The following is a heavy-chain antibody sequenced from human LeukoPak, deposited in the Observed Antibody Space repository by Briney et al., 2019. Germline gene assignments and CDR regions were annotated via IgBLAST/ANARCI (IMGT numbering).Heavy chain of an antibody. J-gene: IGHJ4*02. CDR2: IDPNSGDT. CDR1: GYTFTNYY. CDR3: ARDKSGNSGWYSYFDY. V-gene: IGHV1-2*02. D-gene: IGHD6-19*01. Sequence: ASVTVSCKASGYTFTNYYIHWVRQAPGQGLEWMGWIDPNSGDTNYAQRFQGRVTMTRDTSIGTAYMELSGLRSHDTALYYCARDKSGNSGWYSYFDYWGQGTLVTVSS.